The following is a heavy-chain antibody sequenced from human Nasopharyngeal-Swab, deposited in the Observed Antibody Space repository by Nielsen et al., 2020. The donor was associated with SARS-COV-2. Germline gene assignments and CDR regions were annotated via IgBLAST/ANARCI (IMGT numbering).Heavy chain of an antibody. CDR2: ISSSGSTI. V-gene: IGHV3-11*01. Sequence: GGSLRLSCAASGFTFSDYYMSWIRQAPGKGLEWVPYISSSGSTIYYADSVKGRFTISRDNAKNSLYLQMNSLRAEDTAVYYCARVNGQLALAVRYFDLWGRGTLVTVSS. J-gene: IGHJ2*01. D-gene: IGHD6-6*01. CDR1: GFTFSDYY. CDR3: ARVNGQLALAVRYFDL.